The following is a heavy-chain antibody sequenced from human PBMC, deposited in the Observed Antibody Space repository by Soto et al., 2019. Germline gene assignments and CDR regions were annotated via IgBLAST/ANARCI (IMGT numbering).Heavy chain of an antibody. D-gene: IGHD5-18*01. CDR3: ARGSKRGYSSGLAV. V-gene: IGHV4-59*02. CDR1: GDSVKIYE. Sequence: LSCTSCGDSVKIYEGGGILQPPGKGLEWIAYIYYDGSTNYNPSLKGRVTISVDTSKNRFSLTLRSVTAADTAMYYCARGSKRGYSSGLAVWGQGTTVTVSS. J-gene: IGHJ6*02. CDR2: IYYDGST.